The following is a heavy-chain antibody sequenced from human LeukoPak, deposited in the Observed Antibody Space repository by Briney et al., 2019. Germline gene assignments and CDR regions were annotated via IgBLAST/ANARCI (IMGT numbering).Heavy chain of an antibody. D-gene: IGHD6-13*01. CDR3: ARGEQQLDGVGY. J-gene: IGHJ4*02. V-gene: IGHV1-2*02. Sequence: ASVKVSCKASGYTLTGYYMHWVRQAPGQGLAWLGWINPNSGGTNYAQKFQGRVTMTRDTSISTAYMELSRLRSDDTAVYYCARGEQQLDGVGYWGQGTLVTVSS. CDR1: GYTLTGYY. CDR2: INPNSGGT.